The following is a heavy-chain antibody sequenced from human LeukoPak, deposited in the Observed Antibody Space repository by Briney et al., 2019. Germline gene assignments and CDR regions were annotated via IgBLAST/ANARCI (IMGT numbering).Heavy chain of an antibody. Sequence: GGSLRLSCAASGFTFGKYDLSWVRQAPGKGLECVSAIDRGVGRTYYADSVRGRFTISRDNSKNTLYLQMNSLRAEDTAVYYCAKAHYGSGSPYYYYGMDVWGQGTTVTVSS. J-gene: IGHJ6*02. V-gene: IGHV3-23*01. D-gene: IGHD3-10*01. CDR1: GFTFGKYD. CDR2: IDRGVGRT. CDR3: AKAHYGSGSPYYYYGMDV.